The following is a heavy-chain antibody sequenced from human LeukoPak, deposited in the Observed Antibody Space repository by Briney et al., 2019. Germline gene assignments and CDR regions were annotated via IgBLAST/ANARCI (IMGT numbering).Heavy chain of an antibody. CDR2: IYYTGST. CDR1: GGSISTYY. J-gene: IGHJ5*02. Sequence: SETLSLTCTVSGGSISTYYWSWIRQPPGKGLEWIGYIYYTGSTNYNPSLKSRVTISVDTSKNQFFMRLTSVTAADTAVYYCARLLYSRNNWIDPWGQGVLVTVSP. CDR3: ARLLYSRNNWIDP. V-gene: IGHV4-59*12. D-gene: IGHD2-21*01.